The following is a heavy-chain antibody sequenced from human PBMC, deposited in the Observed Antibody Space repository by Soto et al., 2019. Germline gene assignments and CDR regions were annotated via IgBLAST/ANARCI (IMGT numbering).Heavy chain of an antibody. D-gene: IGHD6-13*01. CDR2: ISGSGGST. CDR3: AKEVAYSSSWDTIDY. CDR1: GFTFSSYA. Sequence: EVQLLESGGGLVQPGGSLRLSCAASGFTFSSYAMSWVRQAPGKGLEWVSAISGSGGSTYYADSVKGRFTISRDNSKNTLYLQRNSLSAEDTAVYYCAKEVAYSSSWDTIDYWGQGTLVTVSS. V-gene: IGHV3-23*01. J-gene: IGHJ4*02.